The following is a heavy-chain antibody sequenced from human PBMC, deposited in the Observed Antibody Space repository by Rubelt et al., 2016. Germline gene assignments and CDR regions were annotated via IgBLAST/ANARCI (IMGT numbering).Heavy chain of an antibody. CDR1: GGILSDYA. Sequence: QVQLVQSGAEVKKPGSSVKVSCKASGGILSDYAISWVRQVPGQGLEWMGRITPIRNIAMYAQKFQGRVTITADKSTSTAYMELGNLTSGDTAVYCCARELEGGSLRLWGQGTLVSVSS. CDR3: ARELEGGSLRL. V-gene: IGHV1-69*04. J-gene: IGHJ4*02. D-gene: IGHD6-13*01. CDR2: ITPIRNIA.